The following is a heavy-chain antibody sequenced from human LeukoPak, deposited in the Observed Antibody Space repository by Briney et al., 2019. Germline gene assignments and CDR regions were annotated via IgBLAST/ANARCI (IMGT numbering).Heavy chain of an antibody. CDR2: INPKSGDT. CDR1: GYTFTDYH. CDR3: ARGSRDESFQH. V-gene: IGHV1-2*02. J-gene: IGHJ1*01. Sequence: ASVKVSCKASGYTFTDYHMHWVRQAPGQGLEWMGWINPKSGDTNYAQKFQGRVTVSRDTSITTAFMEVRRLRSDDTALYYCARGSRDESFQHWGQGTLVTVSS.